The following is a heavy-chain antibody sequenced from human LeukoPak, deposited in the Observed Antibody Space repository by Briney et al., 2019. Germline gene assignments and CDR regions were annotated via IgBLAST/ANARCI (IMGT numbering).Heavy chain of an antibody. V-gene: IGHV3-23*01. CDR2: ISGSGTTT. J-gene: IGHJ4*02. D-gene: IGHD6-13*01. CDR3: AKDRLVHDS. Sequence: PGGSLRLSCAASGFTFSSYSMSWVRQAPGKGPAWVSGISGSGTTTYYADSVKGRFTISRDNSKNTLYLQMNSLRADDTAVYYCAKDRLVHDSWGQGTLVTVSS. CDR1: GFTFSSYS.